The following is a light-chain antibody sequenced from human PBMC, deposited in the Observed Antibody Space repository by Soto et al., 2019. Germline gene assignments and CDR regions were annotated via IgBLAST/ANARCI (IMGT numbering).Light chain of an antibody. J-gene: IGKJ1*01. CDR3: LQHNSYPPT. CDR2: AAS. V-gene: IGKV1-17*01. Sequence: IPMTQIPSSLSASVGDRVTITCRASQSISTYLNWYQQKVGKAPKLLIYAASSLQSGVPSRFSGSGSGTEFTLTISSLQPEDFGAYYCLQHNSYPPTFGQGTKVDI. CDR1: QSISTY.